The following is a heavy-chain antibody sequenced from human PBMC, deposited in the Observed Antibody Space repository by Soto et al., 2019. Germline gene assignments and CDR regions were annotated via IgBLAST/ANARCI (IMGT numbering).Heavy chain of an antibody. V-gene: IGHV3-21*01. CDR1: GFTYSSYA. CDR2: ISDSGHYI. J-gene: IGHJ5*02. CDR3: ARSGLALPYSASHWFDP. Sequence: AGVSLSLSCAASGFTYSSYAMHWVRQAPGKGLEWLSSISDSGHYIYYADSVKGRFTISRDNAKNSLFLQMNSLRGEDTAVYYCARSGLALPYSASHWFDPWGHGTLVTVSS. D-gene: IGHD3-22*01.